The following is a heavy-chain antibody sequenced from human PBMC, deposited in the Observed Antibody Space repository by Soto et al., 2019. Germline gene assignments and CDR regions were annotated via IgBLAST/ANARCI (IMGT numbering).Heavy chain of an antibody. CDR1: GFSFNPYV. J-gene: IGHJ4*02. Sequence: GGSLRLSCVASGFSFNPYVMAWVRQTPGKGLEWVAVISYDRSNKYYADSVKGRFTISRVNSKNTLYLQMNSLRAEDTAVYYCAKDKSEYDSLDYWSQGTLVTVSS. CDR3: AKDKSEYDSLDY. CDR2: ISYDRSNK. D-gene: IGHD3-3*01. V-gene: IGHV3-30*18.